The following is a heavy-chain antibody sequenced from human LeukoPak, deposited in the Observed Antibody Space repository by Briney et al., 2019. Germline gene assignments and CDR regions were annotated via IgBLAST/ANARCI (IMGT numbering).Heavy chain of an antibody. CDR1: GVTFSSYT. CDR2: IDGSSRYM. CDR3: ARDWDTDRYFDY. Sequence: GGSLRLSCAASGVTFSSYTMHWVRQAPGKGLEWVASIDGSSRYMYYSDSMKGRFTISRANAKNSLYLQINTLRAEDTAVYFCARDWDTDRYFDYWGQETMVSVSS. V-gene: IGHV3-21*01. J-gene: IGHJ4*02. D-gene: IGHD5-18*01.